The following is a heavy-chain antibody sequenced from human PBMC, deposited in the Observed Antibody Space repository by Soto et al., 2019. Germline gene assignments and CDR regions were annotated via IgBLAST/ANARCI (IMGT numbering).Heavy chain of an antibody. D-gene: IGHD5-12*01. CDR1: GFTFSSYS. V-gene: IGHV3-21*01. CDR2: ISSSSSYI. J-gene: IGHJ6*03. Sequence: GGSLRLSCAASGFTFSSYSMNWVRQAPGKGLEWVSSISSSSSYIYYADSVKGRFTISRDNAKNSLYLQMNSLRAEDTAVYYCASSGYDFQPYYYYYMDVWGKGTTVTVSS. CDR3: ASSGYDFQPYYYYYMDV.